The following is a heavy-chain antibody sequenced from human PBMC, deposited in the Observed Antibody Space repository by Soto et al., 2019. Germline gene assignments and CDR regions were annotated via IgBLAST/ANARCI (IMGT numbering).Heavy chain of an antibody. CDR2: INPSGGYT. CDR3: ARSRSMGDWSDSVTTYAYGMDV. CDR1: GYTFTSYY. D-gene: IGHD3-3*01. V-gene: IGHV1-46*01. Sequence: QVQLVQSGAEVKKPGASVKVSCQTSGYTFTSYYIHWVRQAPGPGLAWMGIINPSGGYTKYSKKFQDRVTMTRDAATNIVYMELSSLTSEDTAVYFCARSRSMGDWSDSVTTYAYGMDVWGQGTTVTVSS. J-gene: IGHJ6*02.